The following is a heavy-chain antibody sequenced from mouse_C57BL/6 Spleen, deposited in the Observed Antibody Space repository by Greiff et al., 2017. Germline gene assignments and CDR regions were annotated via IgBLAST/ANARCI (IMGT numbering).Heavy chain of an antibody. CDR2: IYPSDSET. CDR1: GYTFTSYW. V-gene: IGHV1-61*01. D-gene: IGHD2-3*01. CDR3: ARKGDGYYRYAMDY. Sequence: QVQLQQPGAELVRPGSSVKLSCKASGYTFTSYWLDWVKQRPGQGLEWIGNIYPSDSETHYNQKFKDKATLTVDKSSSTAYMQLSSLTSEDSAVYYCARKGDGYYRYAMDYWGQGTSVTVSS. J-gene: IGHJ4*01.